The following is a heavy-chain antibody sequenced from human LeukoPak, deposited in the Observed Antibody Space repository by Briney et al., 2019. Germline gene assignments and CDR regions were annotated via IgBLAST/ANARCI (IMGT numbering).Heavy chain of an antibody. J-gene: IGHJ5*02. CDR1: GGSFSGYY. Sequence: PSETLSLTCAVYGGSFSGYYWSWIRQPPGKGLEWIGEINHSGSTNYNPSLKSRVTISVDTSKNQFSLKLSSVTAADTAVYYCERARVLRGKFDPWGQGTLVTVSS. V-gene: IGHV4-34*01. D-gene: IGHD3-16*01. CDR2: INHSGST. CDR3: ERARVLRGKFDP.